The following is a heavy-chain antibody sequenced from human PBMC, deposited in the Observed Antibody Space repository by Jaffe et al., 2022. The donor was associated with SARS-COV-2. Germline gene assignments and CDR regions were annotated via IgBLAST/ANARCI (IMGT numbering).Heavy chain of an antibody. D-gene: IGHD1-26*01. CDR1: GFTFSSYA. Sequence: EVQLVESGGGLVQPGGSLRLSCAASGFTFSSYAMSWVRQAPGKGLEWVSTISDSGGSTYYADSVKGRFTISRDNSKNTLYLQMNSLRAEDTAVYYCAKSGGGTYISDYWGQGTLVTVSS. CDR2: ISDSGGST. J-gene: IGHJ4*02. V-gene: IGHV3-23*04. CDR3: AKSGGGTYISDY.